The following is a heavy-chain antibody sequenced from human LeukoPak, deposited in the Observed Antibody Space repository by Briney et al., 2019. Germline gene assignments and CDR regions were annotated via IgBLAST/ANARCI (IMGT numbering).Heavy chain of an antibody. CDR1: GFTFSSYD. CDR3: AKGGVAAAVI. Sequence: PGGSLRLSCAASGFTFSSYDMHWVRQVPGKGLEWVAFIRYDGNIKYFADSVKGRFTISRDNSKNTLYLQMNSLRAEDTAVYYCAKGGVAAAVIWGQGTLVTVSS. J-gene: IGHJ4*02. D-gene: IGHD6-13*01. V-gene: IGHV3-30*02. CDR2: IRYDGNIK.